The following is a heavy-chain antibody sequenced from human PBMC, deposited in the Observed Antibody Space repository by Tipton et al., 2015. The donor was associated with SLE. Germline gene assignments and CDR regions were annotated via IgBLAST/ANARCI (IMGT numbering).Heavy chain of an antibody. D-gene: IGHD2-2*01. J-gene: IGHJ4*02. CDR3: ASGYVPAAVDY. Sequence: SLRLSCAASGFTFSSYAMHWVRQAPGKGLEWVAVISYDGSNKYSADSVKGRFTISRDNSKNTLYLQMNSLRAEDTALYYCASGYVPAAVDYWGQGTLVTVSS. V-gene: IGHV3-30*04. CDR1: GFTFSSYA. CDR2: ISYDGSNK.